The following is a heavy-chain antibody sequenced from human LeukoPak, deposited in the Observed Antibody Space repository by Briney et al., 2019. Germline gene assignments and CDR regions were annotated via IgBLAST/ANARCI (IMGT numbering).Heavy chain of an antibody. CDR3: ARVSYEDDDYVWGSYRYPDY. CDR2: ISSSSSTI. CDR1: GFTFSSYS. D-gene: IGHD3-16*02. V-gene: IGHV3-48*02. J-gene: IGHJ4*02. Sequence: GGSLRLSCAASGFTFSSYSMNWVRQAPGKGLEWVSYISSSSSTICYADSVKGRFTISRDNAKNSLYLQMNSLRDEDTAVYYCARVSYEDDDYVWGSYRYPDYWGQGTLVTVSS.